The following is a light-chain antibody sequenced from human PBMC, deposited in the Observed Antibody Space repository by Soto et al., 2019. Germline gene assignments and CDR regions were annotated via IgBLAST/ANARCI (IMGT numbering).Light chain of an antibody. Sequence: ETVLTQSPPTLSLSPGERATLSCRASENVERFLAWYQQKPGQAPRLLIYDAVNRATGVPARFSGSGFGTDFTLTISSLEPEDFAVYYCQQRKNWPPITFGKGTRLEIK. CDR3: QQRKNWPPIT. J-gene: IGKJ5*01. V-gene: IGKV3-11*01. CDR1: ENVERF. CDR2: DAV.